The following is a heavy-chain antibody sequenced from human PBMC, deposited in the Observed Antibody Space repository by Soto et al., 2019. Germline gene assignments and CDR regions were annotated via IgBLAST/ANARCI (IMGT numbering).Heavy chain of an antibody. CDR2: ISGSGGST. Sequence: SLKLSSAASGLTVCSYAIGLFCQTPLKGLEWVSVISGSGGSTYYAASVKGRFTISRDNSKNTLYLQMNSLRAEDTAVYYCAKDKCDRCGYGYGMGVWGQGTTGTVSS. D-gene: IGHD5-12*01. J-gene: IGHJ6*02. V-gene: IGHV3-23*01. CDR1: GLTVCSYA. CDR3: AKDKCDRCGYGYGMGV.